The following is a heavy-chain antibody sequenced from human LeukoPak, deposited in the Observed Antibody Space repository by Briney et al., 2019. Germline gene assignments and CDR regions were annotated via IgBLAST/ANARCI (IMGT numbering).Heavy chain of an antibody. CDR2: INPNSGGT. D-gene: IGHD4-11*01. Sequence: EASVKVSCKASGYTFTGYYMHWVRQAPGQGLEWMGWINPNSGGTNYAQKFQGRVTMTRDTSISTAYMELSRLRSDDTAVYYCARPTPRQFREDAFDIWGQGTMVTVSS. V-gene: IGHV1-2*02. J-gene: IGHJ3*02. CDR1: GYTFTGYY. CDR3: ARPTPRQFREDAFDI.